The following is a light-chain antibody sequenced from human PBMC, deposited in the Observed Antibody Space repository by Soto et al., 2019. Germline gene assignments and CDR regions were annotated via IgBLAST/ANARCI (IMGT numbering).Light chain of an antibody. CDR1: SSNIGANP. V-gene: IGLV1-44*01. CDR3: EAWDDSLYGAV. J-gene: IGLJ2*01. CDR2: NND. Sequence: QAVVTQPPSASGTPGQRVTISCSGSSSNIGANPINWYQQLPGTAPKLLIYNNDQRPSGVPDRFSASKSGTSASLAISGLQSEDEADYYCEAWDDSLYGAVLGGATKLSVL.